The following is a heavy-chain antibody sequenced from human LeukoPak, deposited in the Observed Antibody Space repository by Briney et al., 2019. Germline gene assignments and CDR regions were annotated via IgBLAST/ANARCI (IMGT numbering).Heavy chain of an antibody. CDR1: GFTFDDYA. D-gene: IGHD2-2*01. V-gene: IGHV3-23*01. Sequence: GDSLRLSCAASGFTFDDYAMHWVRQAPGKGLEWVSGISGSGDSTYNADSVKGRFTISRDNSKNTLYLQMNSLRAEDTAVYYCAKDHRRGYCSSTSCSAYFQHWGQGTLVTVSS. J-gene: IGHJ1*01. CDR2: ISGSGDST. CDR3: AKDHRRGYCSSTSCSAYFQH.